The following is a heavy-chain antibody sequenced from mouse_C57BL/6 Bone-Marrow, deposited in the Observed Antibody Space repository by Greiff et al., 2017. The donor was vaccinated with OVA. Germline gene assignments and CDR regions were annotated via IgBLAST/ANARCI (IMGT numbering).Heavy chain of an antibody. J-gene: IGHJ2*01. CDR3: AIIYYDYDDYFDY. Sequence: VQLQQPGAELVKPGASVKVSCKASGYTFTSYWMHWVKQRPGQGLEWIGDIYPGSGSTNYNEKFKSKATLTVDTSSSTAYMQLSSLTSEDSAVYYCAIIYYDYDDYFDYWGQGTTLTVSS. D-gene: IGHD2-4*01. CDR2: IYPGSGST. CDR1: GYTFTSYW. V-gene: IGHV1-55*01.